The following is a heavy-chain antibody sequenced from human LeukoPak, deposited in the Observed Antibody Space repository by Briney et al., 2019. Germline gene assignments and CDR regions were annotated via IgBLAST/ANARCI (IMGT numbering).Heavy chain of an antibody. J-gene: IGHJ4*02. CDR1: GGSISSSSYY. Sequence: SETLSLTCTVSGGSISSSSYYWGWIRQPPGKGLEWIGSIYYSGSTYYNPSLKSRVTISVDTSKNQFSLKLSSVTAADTAMYYCARLGAYGSGWYVLVWGQGTLVIVSS. CDR3: ARLGAYGSGWYVLV. V-gene: IGHV4-39*07. D-gene: IGHD6-19*01. CDR2: IYYSGST.